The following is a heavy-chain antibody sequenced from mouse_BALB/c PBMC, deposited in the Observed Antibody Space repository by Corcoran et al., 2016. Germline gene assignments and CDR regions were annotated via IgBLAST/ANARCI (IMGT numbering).Heavy chain of an antibody. CDR1: GYTFTDYN. Sequence: EVQLQQSGPELVKPGASVKISCKASGYTFTDYNMHWVKQSHGKSLEWIGYIYPYNGGTGYNQKFKSKATLTVDNSSSTAYMELRSLTSEDSAVYYCARLYYGNYLDYWGQGTTLTVSS. J-gene: IGHJ2*01. CDR2: IYPYNGGT. V-gene: IGHV1S29*02. D-gene: IGHD2-1*01. CDR3: ARLYYGNYLDY.